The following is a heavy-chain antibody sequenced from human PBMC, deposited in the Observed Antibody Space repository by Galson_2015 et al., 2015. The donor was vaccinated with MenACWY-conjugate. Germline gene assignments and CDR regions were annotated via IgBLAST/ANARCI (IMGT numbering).Heavy chain of an antibody. Sequence: SLRLSCAVSGFTFRNYWMTWVRQAPGKGLEWVASIKKDGSEKYYVDSVKGRFTISRDNAKNSLYLEMNSLRVEDTAVYSCARGHYGMDVWGQATTVTASS. CDR3: ARGHYGMDV. CDR2: IKKDGSEK. J-gene: IGHJ6*02. V-gene: IGHV3-7*03. CDR1: GFTFRNYW.